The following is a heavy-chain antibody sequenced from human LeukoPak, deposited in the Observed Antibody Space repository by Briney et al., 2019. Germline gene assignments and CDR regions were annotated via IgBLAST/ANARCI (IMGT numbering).Heavy chain of an antibody. D-gene: IGHD2-21*02. Sequence: SETLSLTCSVSGDSISYFYWSWIRQPAGKGLEWIGRIYTRGSTKYTPSLKSRVTMSVDTSKNQFSLKLSSVTAADTAVYYCARVTCGGDCRAHYYYYYMDVWGKGTTVTISS. J-gene: IGHJ6*03. CDR2: IYTRGST. CDR3: ARVTCGGDCRAHYYYYYMDV. V-gene: IGHV4-4*07. CDR1: GDSISYFY.